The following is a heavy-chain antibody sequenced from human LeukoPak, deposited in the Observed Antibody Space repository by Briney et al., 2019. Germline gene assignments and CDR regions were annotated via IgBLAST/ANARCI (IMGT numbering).Heavy chain of an antibody. V-gene: IGHV1-2*06. J-gene: IGHJ4*02. CDR2: INPNSGGT. D-gene: IGHD4-17*01. Sequence: ASVKVSCKASGYTFTSYDVNWVRQAPGQGLEWMGRINPNSGGTNYAQKFQGRVTMTRDTPISTAYMELSRLRSDDTAVYYCARASTAIIDYWGQGTLVTVSS. CDR1: GYTFTSYD. CDR3: ARASTAIIDY.